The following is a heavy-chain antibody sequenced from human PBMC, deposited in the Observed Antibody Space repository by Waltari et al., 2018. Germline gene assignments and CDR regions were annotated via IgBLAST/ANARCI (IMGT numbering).Heavy chain of an antibody. V-gene: IGHV3-53*01. J-gene: IGHJ3*02. CDR3: ATWTGGSLGAFDN. D-gene: IGHD7-27*01. Sequence: EVQLVESGGGLIQPGGSLRLSCEVSGFTVSNNYIGWVRQAPGKGLEWVSVIYSGGDTYDADAVRGRVTISRDNSKNTLYLQMNSLRVEDTALYYCATWTGGSLGAFDNWGQGTMVTVSS. CDR2: IYSGGDT. CDR1: GFTVSNNY.